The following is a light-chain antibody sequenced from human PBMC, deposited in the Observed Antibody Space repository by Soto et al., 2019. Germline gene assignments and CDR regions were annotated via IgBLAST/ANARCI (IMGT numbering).Light chain of an antibody. CDR1: SSNIGNNY. V-gene: IGLV1-51*01. J-gene: IGLJ2*01. CDR2: DNN. Sequence: QSVLTQPPSVSAAPGQKVTISCSGSSSNIGNNYVSWYQQLPGTAPKLLIYDNNKRPSGIPDRFSGSKSGTSATLGITGLQTGDEADYCCGTWDSSLSAVVFGGRTKLTVL. CDR3: GTWDSSLSAVV.